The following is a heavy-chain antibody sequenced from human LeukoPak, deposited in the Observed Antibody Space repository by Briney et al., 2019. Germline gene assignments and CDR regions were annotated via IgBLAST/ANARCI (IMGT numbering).Heavy chain of an antibody. CDR1: GYTFTSYG. V-gene: IGHV1-2*02. CDR2: INPNSGGT. Sequence: ASVKVSCKASGYTFTSYGISWVRQAPGQGLEWMGWINPNSGGTNYAQKFQGRVTMTRDTSISTAYMELSRLRSDDTAVYCCARRSMGIAVAGTLYGYWGQGTLVTVSS. D-gene: IGHD6-19*01. CDR3: ARRSMGIAVAGTLYGY. J-gene: IGHJ4*02.